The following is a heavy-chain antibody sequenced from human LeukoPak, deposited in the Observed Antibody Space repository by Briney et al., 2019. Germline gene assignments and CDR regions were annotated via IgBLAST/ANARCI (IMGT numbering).Heavy chain of an antibody. J-gene: IGHJ4*02. CDR3: ARVPRAIDIVVVTAIQEFDY. D-gene: IGHD2-21*02. V-gene: IGHV1-2*06. CDR2: INPNSGGT. Sequence: GASVKVSCKASGYTFTGYYMHWVRQAPGQGLEWMGRINPNSGGTNYAQKFQGRVTMTKDTSISTAYMELSRLRSDDPAVYYCARVPRAIDIVVVTAIQEFDYWGQGTLVTVSS. CDR1: GYTFTGYY.